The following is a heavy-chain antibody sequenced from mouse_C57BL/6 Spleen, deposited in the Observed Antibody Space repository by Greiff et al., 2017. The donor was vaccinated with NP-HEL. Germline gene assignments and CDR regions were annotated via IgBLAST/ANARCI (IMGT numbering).Heavy chain of an antibody. Sequence: EVNLVESEGGLVQPGSSMKLSCTASGFTFSDYYMAWVRQVPEKGLEWVANINYDGSSTYYLDSLKSRFIISRDNAKNILYRKMSSLKSEDTATYDGARDSGSSDWYARDDWGQGTSVTVAS. CDR2: INYDGSST. V-gene: IGHV5-16*01. J-gene: IGHJ4*01. CDR3: ARDSGSSDWYARDD. D-gene: IGHD1-1*01. CDR1: GFTFSDYY.